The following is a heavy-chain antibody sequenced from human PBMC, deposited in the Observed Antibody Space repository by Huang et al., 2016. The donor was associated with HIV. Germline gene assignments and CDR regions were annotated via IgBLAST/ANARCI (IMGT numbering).Heavy chain of an antibody. V-gene: IGHV1-18*01. CDR1: GYTFSIYG. CDR3: ARVPSDHFSDY. Sequence: QIQLVQSGPEVKKPGASVKVSCKASGYTFSIYGISWVRQDPGQGPEGMGRVSAYSGDTNYAQKFQGRGTMTADTSASTAYMDLRSLTSDDTAVYYCARVPSDHFSDYWGQGTLVTVSS. CDR2: VSAYSGDT. J-gene: IGHJ4*02.